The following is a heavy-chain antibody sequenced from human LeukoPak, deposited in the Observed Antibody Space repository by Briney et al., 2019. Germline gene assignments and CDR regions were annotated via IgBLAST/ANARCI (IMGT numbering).Heavy chain of an antibody. Sequence: LTGGSLRLSCAASGFTFTTYAMSWVRQAPGEGLEWVSAISGNSGATYYADSVKGRFTISRDNSKNTLYLQMKSLRAEDTAVYYCANCRGTYKGWGCFDYWGQGALVIVSS. CDR3: ANCRGTYKGWGCFDY. CDR1: GFTFTTYA. J-gene: IGHJ4*01. V-gene: IGHV3-23*01. D-gene: IGHD1-26*01. CDR2: ISGNSGAT.